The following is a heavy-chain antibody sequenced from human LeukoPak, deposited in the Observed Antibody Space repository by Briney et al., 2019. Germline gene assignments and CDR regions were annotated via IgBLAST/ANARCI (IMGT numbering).Heavy chain of an antibody. J-gene: IGHJ6*03. CDR1: GGSFSGYY. CDR3: ARGLRYSSSWYIGYYYMDV. V-gene: IGHV4-34*01. Sequence: SETLSLTCAVYGGSFSGYYWSWLRQPPGKGLEWIGEINHSGSTNYNPSLKSRVTISVDTSKNQFSLKLSSVTAADTAVYYCARGLRYSSSWYIGYYYMDVWGRGTTVTVSS. D-gene: IGHD6-13*01. CDR2: INHSGST.